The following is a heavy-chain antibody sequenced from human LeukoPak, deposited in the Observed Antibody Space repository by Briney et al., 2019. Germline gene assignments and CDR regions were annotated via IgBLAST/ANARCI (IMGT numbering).Heavy chain of an antibody. D-gene: IGHD3-9*01. CDR1: GFTFSSYS. Sequence: GGSLRLSCAASGFTFSSYSMNWVRQAPGKGLEWVSSISSSSSYIYYADSVKGRFTISRDNAKNSLYLQTNSLRAEDTAVYYCARDGISHYDILTGYYAHFDYWGQGTLVTVSS. J-gene: IGHJ4*02. V-gene: IGHV3-21*01. CDR3: ARDGISHYDILTGYYAHFDY. CDR2: ISSSSSYI.